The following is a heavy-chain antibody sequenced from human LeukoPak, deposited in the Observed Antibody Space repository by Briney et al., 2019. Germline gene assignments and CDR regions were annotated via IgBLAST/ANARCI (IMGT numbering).Heavy chain of an antibody. D-gene: IGHD5-18*01. CDR1: GFTFSSCA. CDR2: LIGSGYST. J-gene: IGHJ2*01. V-gene: IGHV3-23*01. CDR3: AKMKGSAMVKWYSDL. Sequence: GGSLRLSCAASGFTFSSCAMSWVRQAPGKGLEWVSTLIGSGYSTYYADSVKGRFTISRDNSKNTLYLHMNSLRAEDTAVYYCAKMKGSAMVKWYSDLWGRGTLVTVSS.